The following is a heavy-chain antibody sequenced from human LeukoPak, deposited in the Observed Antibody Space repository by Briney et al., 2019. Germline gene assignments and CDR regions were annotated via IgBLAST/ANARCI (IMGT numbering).Heavy chain of an antibody. CDR1: GFTVSSNY. CDR3: ARAGDCSSTSCPPDAFDI. V-gene: IGHV3-66*01. CDR2: IYSGGST. J-gene: IGHJ3*02. D-gene: IGHD2-2*01. Sequence: GGSLRLSCAASGFTVSSNYMSWVRQAPGKGLEWVSVIYSGGSTHYADSVKGRFTISRDNSKNTLYLQMNSLRAEDTAVYYCARAGDCSSTSCPPDAFDIWGQGTMVTVSS.